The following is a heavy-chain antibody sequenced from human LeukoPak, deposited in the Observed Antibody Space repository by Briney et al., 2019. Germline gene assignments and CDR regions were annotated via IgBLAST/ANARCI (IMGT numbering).Heavy chain of an antibody. Sequence: SETLSLTCTVSGGSISSYYWSWIRQPPGKGLEWIGYIYYSGSTNYNPSLKSRVTISVDTSKNQFSLKLSSVTAADTAVYYCAREEPLSPGLFDYWGQGTLVTVSS. CDR2: IYYSGST. V-gene: IGHV4-59*01. J-gene: IGHJ4*02. CDR3: AREEPLSPGLFDY. CDR1: GGSISSYY. D-gene: IGHD1-14*01.